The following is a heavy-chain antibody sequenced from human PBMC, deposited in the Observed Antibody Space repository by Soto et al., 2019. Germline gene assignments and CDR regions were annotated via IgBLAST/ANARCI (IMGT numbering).Heavy chain of an antibody. CDR2: INHSGST. V-gene: IGHV4-34*01. CDR3: ARGKLWLAY. CDR1: GGSFSGYY. Sequence: PSETLSLTCAVYGGSFSGYYWSWIRQPPGKGLEWIGEINHSGSTNYNPSLKSRVTMSVDTSKNQFSLKLSSVTAADTAVYYCARGKLWLAYWGQGTLVTVSS. D-gene: IGHD5-18*01. J-gene: IGHJ4*02.